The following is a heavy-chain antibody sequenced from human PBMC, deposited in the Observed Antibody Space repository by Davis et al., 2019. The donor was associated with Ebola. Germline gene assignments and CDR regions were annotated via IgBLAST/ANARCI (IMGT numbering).Heavy chain of an antibody. Sequence: GESLKISCAASGFTFSSYAMSWVRQASGKGLEWVSTINGGGGSTDYADSLKGRFTISRDNSKNTLFLQINSLRAEDTAVYYCAKWGGDVRLLWFGELLSRWFDPWGQGTLVTVSS. CDR1: GFTFSSYA. CDR2: INGGGGST. J-gene: IGHJ5*02. V-gene: IGHV3-23*01. D-gene: IGHD3-10*01. CDR3: AKWGGDVRLLWFGELLSRWFDP.